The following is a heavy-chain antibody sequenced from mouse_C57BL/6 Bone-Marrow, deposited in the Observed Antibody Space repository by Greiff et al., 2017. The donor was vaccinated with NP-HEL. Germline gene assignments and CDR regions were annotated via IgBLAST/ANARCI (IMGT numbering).Heavy chain of an antibody. V-gene: IGHV5-9*01. D-gene: IGHD1-1*01. J-gene: IGHJ1*03. Sequence: EVKVEESGGGLVNPGGSLKLSCAASGFTFSSYTMSWVRQTPEKRLEWVATISGGGGNTYYPDSVKGRFTISRDNAKNTLYLQMSSLRSEDTALYYCASDYYGSDWYFDVWGTGTTVTVSS. CDR3: ASDYYGSDWYFDV. CDR1: GFTFSSYT. CDR2: ISGGGGNT.